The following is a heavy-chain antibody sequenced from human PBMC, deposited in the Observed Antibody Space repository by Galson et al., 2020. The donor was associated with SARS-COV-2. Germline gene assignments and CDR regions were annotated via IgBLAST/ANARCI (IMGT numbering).Heavy chain of an antibody. V-gene: IGHV3-15*01. CDR2: IKSKTDGGTT. CDR3: TTETRGMTIFCVVIIDGGY. D-gene: IGHD3-3*01. CDR1: GFTFSNAW. Sequence: TGGSLRLSCAASGFTFSNAWMSWVRQAPGKGLDWVGRIKSKTDGGTTDYAAHVKGRLTISREDSKNTLYLQMNSLKTEDTAVYYCTTETRGMTIFCVVIIDGGYWGRGTLVSVSS. J-gene: IGHJ4*02.